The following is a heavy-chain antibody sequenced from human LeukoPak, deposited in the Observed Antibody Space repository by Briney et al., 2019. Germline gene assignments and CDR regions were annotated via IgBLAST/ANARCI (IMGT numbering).Heavy chain of an antibody. D-gene: IGHD1-26*01. CDR2: NIPIFGTA. V-gene: IGHV1-69*01. J-gene: IGHJ4*02. CDR3: ARAGFSVGATRTTRDPEFDY. Sequence: SEKVSCKASGGTFSSYAISWVRQAPGQGLEWMGGNIPIFGTANYAQKFQGRVTITADESTSTAYMELSSLRSEDTAVYYCARAGFSVGATRTTRDPEFDYWGQGTLVTVSS. CDR1: GGTFSSYA.